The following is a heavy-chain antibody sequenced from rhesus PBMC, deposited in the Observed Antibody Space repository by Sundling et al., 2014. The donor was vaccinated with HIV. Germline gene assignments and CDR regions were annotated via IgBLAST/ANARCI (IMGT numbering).Heavy chain of an antibody. Sequence: QVTLKESGPALVKPTQTLTLTCTFSGFSGNTAGTGVGWIRQPPGKALEWLASIYWNDSKYYSTSLKSRLTISKDTSKNQVVLTMTNMDPVDTATYYCARVYCSDSGCPFDYWGQGVLVTVSS. CDR3: ARVYCSDSGCPFDY. J-gene: IGHJ4*01. D-gene: IGHD2-33*01. CDR1: GFSGNTAGTG. V-gene: IGHV2-95*01. CDR2: IYWNDSK.